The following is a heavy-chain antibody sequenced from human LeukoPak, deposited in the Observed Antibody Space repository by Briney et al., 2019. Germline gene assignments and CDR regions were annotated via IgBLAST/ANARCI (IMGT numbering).Heavy chain of an antibody. CDR3: ARFSGMGSNWGRDY. D-gene: IGHD7-27*01. Sequence: GGSLRLSCAASGFTFSSYAMHWVRQAPGKGLEWVAVISYDGSNKYYADSVKGRFTISRDNSKNTLYLQMNSLRAEDTAVYYCARFSGMGSNWGRDYWGQGTLVTVSS. J-gene: IGHJ4*02. CDR1: GFTFSSYA. CDR2: ISYDGSNK. V-gene: IGHV3-30-3*01.